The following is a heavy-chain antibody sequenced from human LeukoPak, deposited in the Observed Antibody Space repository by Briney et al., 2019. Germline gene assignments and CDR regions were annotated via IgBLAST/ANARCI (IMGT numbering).Heavy chain of an antibody. Sequence: GGSLRLSCAASGFTLSKHPMYWVRQAPGKGLEWVSSLSDTGDSRHYADSVKGRFTISRDSARSALYLQMNSLRAEDTAVYYCAKGDCASGSCYFDDWGQGTLVTVSS. CDR3: AKGDCASGSCYFDD. CDR2: LSDTGDSR. D-gene: IGHD2-8*01. J-gene: IGHJ4*02. CDR1: GFTLSKHP. V-gene: IGHV3-23*01.